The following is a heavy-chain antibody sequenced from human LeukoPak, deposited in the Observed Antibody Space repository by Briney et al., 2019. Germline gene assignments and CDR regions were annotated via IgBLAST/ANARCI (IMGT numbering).Heavy chain of an antibody. Sequence: LRLSCAASGFTFSSYAMSWVRQAPGKGLEWIGYIYYSGSTYYNPSLKSRVTISVDTSKNQFSLKLSSVTAADTAVYYCARSMVRGVIITWGFDPWGQGTLVTVSS. CDR2: IYYSGST. D-gene: IGHD3-10*01. J-gene: IGHJ5*02. V-gene: IGHV4-31*02. CDR3: ARSMVRGVIITWGFDP. CDR1: GFTFSSYA.